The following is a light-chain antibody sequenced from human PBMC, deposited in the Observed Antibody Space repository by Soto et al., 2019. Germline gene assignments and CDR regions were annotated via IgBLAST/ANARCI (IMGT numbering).Light chain of an antibody. V-gene: IGLV2-14*01. Sequence: QSALTQPASVSGSPGQSITISCTGTSSDVGGYNYVSWYQQHPGKAPKLMIYDVSNRPSGVSNRFSGSKSGNKASLTISGLQAEDEADYYCSSYTSRSTVVFGGGTKVTVL. CDR1: SSDVGGYNY. CDR2: DVS. J-gene: IGLJ2*01. CDR3: SSYTSRSTVV.